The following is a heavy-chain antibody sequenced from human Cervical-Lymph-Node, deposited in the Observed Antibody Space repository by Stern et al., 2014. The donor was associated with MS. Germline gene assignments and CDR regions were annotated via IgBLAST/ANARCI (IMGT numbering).Heavy chain of an antibody. D-gene: IGHD3-3*01. V-gene: IGHV4-31*03. CDR2: VYYSGTT. CDR1: GDSIISTNY. J-gene: IGHJ5*02. CDR3: ARFRTIFDWFDP. Sequence: QVQLQESGPGLVKPSQTLSLTCSVSGDSIISTNYWSWIRQHPTRGLEWIGYVYYSGTTYSNPSLQGRLSKSVDTSKNQFSLKLNSVTAADTAVYYCARFRTIFDWFDPWGQGTLVTVSS.